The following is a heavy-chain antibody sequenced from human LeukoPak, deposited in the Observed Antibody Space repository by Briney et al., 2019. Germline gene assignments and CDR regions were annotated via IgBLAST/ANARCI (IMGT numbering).Heavy chain of an antibody. CDR2: INPNSGGT. V-gene: IGHV1-2*02. J-gene: IGHJ4*02. D-gene: IGHD5-18*01. CDR3: ARGGYSYGWAEYYFDY. CDR1: GYTFTGYY. Sequence: GASVKVSCKASGYTFTGYYMHWVRRAPGQGLEWMGWINPNSGGTNYAQKFQGRVTMTRDTSISTAYMELSRLRSDDTAVYYCARGGYSYGWAEYYFDYWGQGTLVTVSS.